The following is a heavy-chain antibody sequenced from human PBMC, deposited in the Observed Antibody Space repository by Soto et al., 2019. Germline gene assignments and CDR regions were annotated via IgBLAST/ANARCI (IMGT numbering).Heavy chain of an antibody. CDR3: ARGTVHFDY. CDR1: GFTFSSYG. D-gene: IGHD4-17*01. CDR2: IWYDGSNK. Sequence: QVQLVESGGGVVQPGRSLRLSCAASGFTFSSYGMHWVRQAPGKGLEWVAVIWYDGSNKYYADSVKGRFTISRDNSKTTLYLQMNSLRAEDTAVYYCARGTVHFDYWGQGTLVTVSS. V-gene: IGHV3-33*01. J-gene: IGHJ4*02.